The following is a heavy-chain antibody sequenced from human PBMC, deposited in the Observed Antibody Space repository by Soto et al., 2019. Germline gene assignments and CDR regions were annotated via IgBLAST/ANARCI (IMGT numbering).Heavy chain of an antibody. CDR3: ERYDRGGDYYFDY. CDR2: ISFSGNT. CDR1: SGSISGTGYY. J-gene: IGHJ4*02. Sequence: SETLSLTCTVSSGSISGTGYYWGWIRQPPGKGLEWIGSISFSGNTYSNPSLKSRVTISVDTSKNQFSLKLSSVTAADTAVYYCERYDRGGDYYFDYWGKGTLVTVSS. V-gene: IGHV4-39*01. D-gene: IGHD2-21*02.